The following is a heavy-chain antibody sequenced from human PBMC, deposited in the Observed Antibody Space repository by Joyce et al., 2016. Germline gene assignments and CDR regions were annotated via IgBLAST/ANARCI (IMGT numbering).Heavy chain of an antibody. CDR2: IYSSGST. J-gene: IGHJ4*02. V-gene: IGHV4-4*07. Sequence: GDSISPYYWSWIRQTAGKKLEWVGRIYSSGSTVYNPSLGRRLSLSVDSSRNQIALQLMSVTAADTAVYYCTRSFRYSGGLPDYWGQGTLVIVSS. CDR1: GDSISPYY. CDR3: TRSFRYSGGLPDY. D-gene: IGHD6-25*01.